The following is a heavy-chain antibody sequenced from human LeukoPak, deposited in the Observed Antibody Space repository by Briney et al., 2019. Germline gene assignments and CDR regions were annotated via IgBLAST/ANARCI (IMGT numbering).Heavy chain of an antibody. V-gene: IGHV3-33*01. CDR1: GFNLSYYA. D-gene: IGHD1-26*01. J-gene: IGHJ4*02. CDR3: ARLVGGTTGATDY. CDR2: IWFDGTNE. Sequence: GGSLRLSCTTSGFNLSYYAMHWVRQAPGKGLAWAALIWFDGTNEYYEDSVKGRFTISRDNSKDTVFLQMNSLTVDDTAVYYCARLVGGTTGATDYWGQGSLVSVS.